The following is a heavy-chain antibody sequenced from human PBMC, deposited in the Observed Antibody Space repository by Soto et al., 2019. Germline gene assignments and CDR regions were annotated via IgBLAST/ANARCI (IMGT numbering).Heavy chain of an antibody. CDR1: GGPISSYY. Sequence: PSETLSLTCTVFGGPISSYYWSWIRQPPGKGLEWIGYIYSSGSTNYNPSLKSRVTISVDTSKNQFSLKLSSVTAADTAVYYCARWTRYSSGWYYFDYWGQGTLVTV. CDR2: IYSSGST. V-gene: IGHV4-59*01. J-gene: IGHJ4*02. CDR3: ARWTRYSSGWYYFDY. D-gene: IGHD6-19*01.